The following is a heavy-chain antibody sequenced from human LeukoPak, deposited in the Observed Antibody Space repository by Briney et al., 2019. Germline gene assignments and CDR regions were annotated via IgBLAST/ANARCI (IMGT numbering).Heavy chain of an antibody. CDR3: AREESGYCDGGSCPYYFDY. D-gene: IGHD2-15*01. CDR1: SGSISSGSCY. CDR2: IFTSGGT. V-gene: IGHV4-61*02. J-gene: IGHJ4*02. Sequence: SETLSLTCTVSSGSISSGSCYWSWIRQPAGKGLEWIGRIFTSGGTNYNPSLKSRVTTSVDTSKNQFSLKLNSVTAADAAVYYCAREESGYCDGGSCPYYFDYWGQGTLVTVSS.